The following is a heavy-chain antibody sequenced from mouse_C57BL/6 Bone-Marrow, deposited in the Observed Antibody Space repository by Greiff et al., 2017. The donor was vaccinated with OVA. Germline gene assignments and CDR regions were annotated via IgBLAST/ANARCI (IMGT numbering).Heavy chain of an antibody. J-gene: IGHJ2*01. CDR3: ANTNWGHD. CDR1: GYTFTSYW. Sequence: QVQLQQSGAELAKPGASVKLSCKASGYTFTSYWMHWVKQRPGQGLEWIGYINPSSGYTKYNQKFKDKATLTAEKSSSTAYMQLSSLTYEDSAVYYCANTNWGHDWGQGTTLTVSS. D-gene: IGHD4-1*01. V-gene: IGHV1-7*01. CDR2: INPSSGYT.